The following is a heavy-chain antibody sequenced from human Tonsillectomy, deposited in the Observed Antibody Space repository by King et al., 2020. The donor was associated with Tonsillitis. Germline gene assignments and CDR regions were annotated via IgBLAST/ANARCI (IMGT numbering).Heavy chain of an antibody. D-gene: IGHD4-17*01. V-gene: IGHV3-23*04. CDR1: RFTFSIYA. CDR2: ISGGGSGT. J-gene: IGHJ6*03. Sequence: DVQLVESGGGLVQPGGSLRLSCAASRFTFSIYAMTWVRQAPGKGLEWVSAISGGGSGTYYADSVKGRFTISRDNSKNTLYLQMNSLRAEDTAVYYCAKGDGDYYYFYYMDVWGKGTTVTVSS. CDR3: AKGDGDYYYFYYMDV.